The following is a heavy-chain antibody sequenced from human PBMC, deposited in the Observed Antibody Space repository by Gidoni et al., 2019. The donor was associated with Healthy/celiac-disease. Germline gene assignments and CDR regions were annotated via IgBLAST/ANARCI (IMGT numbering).Heavy chain of an antibody. CDR1: GGSFSGYY. D-gene: IGHD2-21*02. CDR2: INHSGST. V-gene: IGHV4-34*01. Sequence: QVQLQQWGAGLLKPSETLSLTCAVYGGSFSGYYWRWIRQPPGKGLEWIGEINHSGSTNYNPSLKSRVTISVDTSKNQFSLKLSSVTAADTAVYYCARLIAYCGGDCAQNLDYWGQGTLVTVSS. CDR3: ARLIAYCGGDCAQNLDY. J-gene: IGHJ4*02.